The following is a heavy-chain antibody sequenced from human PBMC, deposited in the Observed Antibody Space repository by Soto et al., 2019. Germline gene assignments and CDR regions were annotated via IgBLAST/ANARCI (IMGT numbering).Heavy chain of an antibody. Sequence: RSLTCTVSGGSISSYYWSWIRQPAGKGLEWIGRIYTSGSTNYNPSLKSRVTMSVDTSKNQFSLKLSSVTAADTAVYYCARDRRSGPYSSSPDWFDPWGQGTLVTVSS. CDR3: ARDRRSGPYSSSPDWFDP. D-gene: IGHD6-6*01. CDR2: IYTSGST. V-gene: IGHV4-4*07. J-gene: IGHJ5*02. CDR1: GGSISSYY.